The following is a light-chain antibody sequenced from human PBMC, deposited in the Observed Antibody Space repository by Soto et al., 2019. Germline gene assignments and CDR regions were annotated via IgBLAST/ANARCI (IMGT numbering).Light chain of an antibody. V-gene: IGKV1-39*01. J-gene: IGKJ1*01. CDR3: QQGYSSRWS. Sequence: DIQMTQSPSSLSASVGDRVTITCRASQNIRSYLNWYQQKPGKAPQLLIYATSILQTGVPSRFSASESETDFSLVISDLQPEDAANSDCQQGYSSRWSSGRGTKVEI. CDR1: QNIRSY. CDR2: ATS.